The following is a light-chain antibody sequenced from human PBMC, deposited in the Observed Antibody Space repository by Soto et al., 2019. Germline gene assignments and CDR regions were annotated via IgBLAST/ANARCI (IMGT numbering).Light chain of an antibody. V-gene: IGLV2-23*02. CDR1: ISDVGSHNL. Sequence: QSVLTQPASVSGSPGQSITISCTGTISDVGSHNLVSWYQQHPDKAPKLIIYEVNERPSGVSSRFSGSESGNTASLTVSGLQPDDEADYHCCSYTRDTALVSGTGTKVTVL. CDR2: EVN. J-gene: IGLJ1*01. CDR3: CSYTRDTALV.